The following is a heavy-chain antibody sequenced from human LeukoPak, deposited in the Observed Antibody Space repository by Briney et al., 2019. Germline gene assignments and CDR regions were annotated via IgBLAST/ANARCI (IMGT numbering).Heavy chain of an antibody. J-gene: IGHJ4*02. V-gene: IGHV3-9*01. CDR1: EFSVGSNY. Sequence: GGSLRLSCAASEFSVGSNYMTWVRQAPGKGLEWVSGISWNSGSIGYADSVKGRFTISRDNAKNSLYLQMNSLRAEDTALYYCAKDLYYDSIPLSYFDYWGQGTLVTVSS. CDR2: ISWNSGSI. D-gene: IGHD3-22*01. CDR3: AKDLYYDSIPLSYFDY.